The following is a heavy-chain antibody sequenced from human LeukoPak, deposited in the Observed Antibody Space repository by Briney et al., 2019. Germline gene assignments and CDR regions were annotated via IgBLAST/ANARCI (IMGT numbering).Heavy chain of an antibody. CDR1: GGTFSSYA. D-gene: IGHD3-9*01. J-gene: IGHJ3*02. Sequence: SVKVSCKASGGTFSSYAISWVRQAPGQGLEWMGGIVPIFGAANYAQKFQGRVTITADKSTTTAYMELSSLRSEDTAVYYCARDVRHYDILTGLMGDAFDIWGQGKMVTVSS. CDR2: IVPIFGAA. CDR3: ARDVRHYDILTGLMGDAFDI. V-gene: IGHV1-69*06.